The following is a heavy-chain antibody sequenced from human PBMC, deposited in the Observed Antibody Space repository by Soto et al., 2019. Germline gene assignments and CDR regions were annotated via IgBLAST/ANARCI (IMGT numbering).Heavy chain of an antibody. V-gene: IGHV4-4*02. Sequence: SETLSLTCAVSGGSISSSNWWSWVRQPPGKGLEWIEEIYHSGSTNYNPSLKSRVTISVDKSKNQFSLKLSSVTAADTAVYYCARGSVDYEGYYYGMDVWGQGTTVTVSS. J-gene: IGHJ6*02. D-gene: IGHD4-17*01. CDR2: IYHSGST. CDR3: ARGSVDYEGYYYGMDV. CDR1: GGSISSSNW.